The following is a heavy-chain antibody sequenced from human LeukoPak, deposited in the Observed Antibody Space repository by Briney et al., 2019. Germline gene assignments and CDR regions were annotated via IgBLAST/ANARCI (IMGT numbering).Heavy chain of an antibody. CDR2: ISGDGGAT. Sequence: GGSLRLSCAASGFTFRDFSMHWVRQVPGKGLEWVSLISGDGGATHYADSVKGRFTISRDNSKNSVYLQMSSLRVEDTAFYYCAKGNNSFSFNFDYCGQGTLVTVSS. V-gene: IGHV3-43*02. CDR3: AKGNNSFSFNFDY. CDR1: GFTFRDFS. J-gene: IGHJ4*02. D-gene: IGHD1-14*01.